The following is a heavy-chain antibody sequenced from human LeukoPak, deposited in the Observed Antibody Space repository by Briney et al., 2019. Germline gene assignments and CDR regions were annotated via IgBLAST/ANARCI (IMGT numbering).Heavy chain of an antibody. V-gene: IGHV3-7*01. J-gene: IGHJ4*02. Sequence: PGGSLRLSCAASGFTLSSYWMSWVRQAPGKGLEWVANIKQDGSEKYYVDSVKGRFTISRDNAKNSLYLQMNSLRAEDTAVYYCASSTYYGSGIQRGYWGQGTLVTVSS. CDR1: GFTLSSYW. CDR2: IKQDGSEK. D-gene: IGHD3-10*01. CDR3: ASSTYYGSGIQRGY.